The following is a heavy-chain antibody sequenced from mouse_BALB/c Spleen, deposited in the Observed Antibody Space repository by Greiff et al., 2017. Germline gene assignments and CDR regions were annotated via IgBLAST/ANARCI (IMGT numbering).Heavy chain of an antibody. CDR2: IDPETGGT. J-gene: IGHJ3*01. D-gene: IGHD2-14*01. Sequence: VKLQESGAELVRPGASVTLSCKASGYTFTDYEMHWVKQTPVHGLEWIGAIDPETGGTAYNQKFKGKATLTADKSSSTAYMELRSLTSEDSAVYYYSRGKRYDVAWFAYWGQGTLVTVSA. CDR3: SRGKRYDVAWFAY. CDR1: GYTFTDYE. V-gene: IGHV1-15*01.